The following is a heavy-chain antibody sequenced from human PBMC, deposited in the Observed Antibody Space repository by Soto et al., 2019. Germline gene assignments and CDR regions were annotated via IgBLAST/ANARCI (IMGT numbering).Heavy chain of an antibody. J-gene: IGHJ4*02. Sequence: SETLSLTCAVYGETFSGYFWSWIRQPPGKGLEWIGEINDSGSANYNPSLKSRVTISVDTSKNQFSLKLTSVTAADTAAYYCARRITIMPIDYWGQGTLVTVSS. D-gene: IGHD3-9*01. CDR1: GETFSGYF. CDR2: INDSGSA. CDR3: ARRITIMPIDY. V-gene: IGHV4-34*01.